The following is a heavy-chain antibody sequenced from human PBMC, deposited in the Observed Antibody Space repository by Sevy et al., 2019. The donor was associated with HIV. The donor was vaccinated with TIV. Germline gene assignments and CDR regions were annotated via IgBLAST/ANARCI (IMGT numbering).Heavy chain of an antibody. CDR2: ISSTGNFE. CDR3: ARDAGYTTKFHPLH. J-gene: IGHJ4*02. Sequence: GGSLRLSCSASGFRLNTYAMHWVRQAPGKGLEWVSVISSTGNFESYAASVKGRFTISKDNSKNTLSLQMNSLRPEDTAMYYCARDAGYTTKFHPLHWGQGTLVTVSS. CDR1: GFRLNTYA. V-gene: IGHV3-30*04. D-gene: IGHD5-12*01.